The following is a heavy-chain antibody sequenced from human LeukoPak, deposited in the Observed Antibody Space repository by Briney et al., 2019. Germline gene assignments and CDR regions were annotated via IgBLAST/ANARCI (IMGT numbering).Heavy chain of an antibody. V-gene: IGHV1-2*02. CDR3: ARSFKRVVVAANMAY. D-gene: IGHD2-15*01. CDR2: VNPNSGGT. J-gene: IGHJ4*02. Sequence: ASVKVSCKASGYTFTGYYMHWVRQAPGQGLEWMGWVNPNSGGTNYAQKFQGRVTMTRDTSISTAYMELSRLRSDDTAVYYCARSFKRVVVAANMAYWGQGTLVTVSS. CDR1: GYTFTGYY.